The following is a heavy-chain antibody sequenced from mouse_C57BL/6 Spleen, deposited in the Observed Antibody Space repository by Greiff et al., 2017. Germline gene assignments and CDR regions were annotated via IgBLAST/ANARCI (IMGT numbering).Heavy chain of an antibody. D-gene: IGHD1-1*01. CDR1: GYTFTSYW. Sequence: QVQLQQPGAELVRPGTSVKLSCKASGYTFTSYWMHWVKQRPGQGLEWIGVIDPSDSYTNSNQKFKGKATLTVDTSSSTAYMQLRSLTSEDSAVYYCARGRLGTTVDYWGQGTTVTVAS. CDR2: IDPSDSYT. J-gene: IGHJ2*01. CDR3: ARGRLGTTVDY. V-gene: IGHV1-59*01.